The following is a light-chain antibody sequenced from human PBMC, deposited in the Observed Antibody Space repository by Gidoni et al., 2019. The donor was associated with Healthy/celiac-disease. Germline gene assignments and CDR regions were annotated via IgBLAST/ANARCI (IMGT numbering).Light chain of an antibody. CDR2: DVS. V-gene: IGLV2-11*01. CDR3: CSYAGSYTL. J-gene: IGLJ3*02. Sequence: QSALTQPRPVSGSPGQSVTISCPGTSSDVCGYNYVSWYQQHPGKAPKLIIYDVSNRPPGVPDRFSGSKSGNTASLTISGLQAEDEADYYCCSYAGSYTLFGGGTKLTVL. CDR1: SSDVCGYNY.